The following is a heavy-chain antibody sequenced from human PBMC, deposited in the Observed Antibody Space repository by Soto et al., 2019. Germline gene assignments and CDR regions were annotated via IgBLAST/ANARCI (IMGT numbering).Heavy chain of an antibody. CDR1: GFTFSSYG. V-gene: IGHV3-30*18. CDR3: AKDPGGDYGVLGWYFDY. J-gene: IGHJ4*02. CDR2: ISYDGSNK. Sequence: QVQLVESGGGVVQPGRSLRLSCAASGFTFSSYGMHWVRQAPGKVLEWVEVISYDGSNKYYADSVKGRFTISRDNSKNTLYLQMNSLRAEDTAVYYCAKDPGGDYGVLGWYFDYWGQGTLVTVSS. D-gene: IGHD4-17*01.